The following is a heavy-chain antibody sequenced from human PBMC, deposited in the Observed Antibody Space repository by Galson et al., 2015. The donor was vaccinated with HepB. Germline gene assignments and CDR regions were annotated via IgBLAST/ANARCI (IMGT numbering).Heavy chain of an antibody. CDR1: GFTFSSYS. Sequence: SLRLSCAASGFTFSSYSMNWVRQAPGKGLEWVSSISSSSSYIYYADSVKGRFTISRDNAKNSLYLQMNSLRAEDTAVYYCARDAPLVTESYYYYGMDVWGQGTTVTVSS. V-gene: IGHV3-21*01. CDR3: ARDAPLVTESYYYYGMDV. D-gene: IGHD6-13*01. CDR2: ISSSSSYI. J-gene: IGHJ6*02.